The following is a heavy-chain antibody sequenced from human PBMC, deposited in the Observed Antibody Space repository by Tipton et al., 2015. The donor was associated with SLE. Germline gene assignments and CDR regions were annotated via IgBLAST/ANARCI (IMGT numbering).Heavy chain of an antibody. D-gene: IGHD6-19*01. J-gene: IGHJ4*02. Sequence: LRLSCTVSGDSVSRGGYYWTWIRQPAGEGLEWIGQIYTFGGTNYNPSLKSRVTMSVDTSKNQFSLKLTSLTAADTALYYCARNKAVAGTVIEYWGPGTLVTVSS. CDR3: ARNKAVAGTVIEY. CDR1: GDSVSRGGYY. CDR2: IYTFGGT. V-gene: IGHV4-61*09.